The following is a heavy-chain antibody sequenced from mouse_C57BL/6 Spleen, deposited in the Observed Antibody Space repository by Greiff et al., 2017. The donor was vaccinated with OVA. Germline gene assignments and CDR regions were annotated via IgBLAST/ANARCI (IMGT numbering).Heavy chain of an antibody. CDR3: ARRLLDYFDY. CDR2: IRNKANGYTT. Sequence: EVQLVESGGGLVQPGGSLSLSCAASGFTFTDYYMSWVRQPPGKALEWLGFIRNKANGYTTEYSASVKGRFTISRDNSQSILYLQMNALRAEDSATYYCARRLLDYFDYWGQGTTLTVSS. V-gene: IGHV7-3*01. J-gene: IGHJ2*01. CDR1: GFTFTDYY.